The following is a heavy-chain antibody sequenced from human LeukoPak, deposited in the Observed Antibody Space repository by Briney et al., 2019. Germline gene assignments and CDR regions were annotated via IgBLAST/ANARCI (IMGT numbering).Heavy chain of an antibody. V-gene: IGHV1-69*05. D-gene: IGHD5/OR15-5a*01. Sequence: SVKVSCKASGGTFSIHAISWVRQAPGQGLEWTGGIIPMFGTAHYAQKFQGRLTNTTADSPSTTYMELSSLKSEDTAVYYCARARGIYEGYFDLWGRGTLVTVSS. J-gene: IGHJ2*01. CDR3: ARARGIYEGYFDL. CDR1: GGTFSIHA. CDR2: IIPMFGTA.